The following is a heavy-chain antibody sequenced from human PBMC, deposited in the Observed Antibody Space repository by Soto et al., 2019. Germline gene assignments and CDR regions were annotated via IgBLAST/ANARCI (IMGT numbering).Heavy chain of an antibody. V-gene: IGHV1-18*01. CDR3: SRDTAVAGGSYDALDI. Sequence: QVQLVQSGAEVKKPGASVKVSCKASGYTFTSYGISWVRQAPGQGLEWMGWISAYNGNTNFAQKLQGRVTMTTDTSTSTAYMELRSLRSDGTAVYYRSRDTAVAGGSYDALDIWGQGTMVTVSS. J-gene: IGHJ3*02. CDR1: GYTFTSYG. D-gene: IGHD6-19*01. CDR2: ISAYNGNT.